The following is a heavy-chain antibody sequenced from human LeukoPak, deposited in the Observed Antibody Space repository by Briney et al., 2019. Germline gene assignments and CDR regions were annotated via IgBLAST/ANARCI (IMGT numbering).Heavy chain of an antibody. CDR2: FDPEDGET. J-gene: IGHJ4*02. CDR3: AKDHTGVESSSLFDD. Sequence: ASVKLSCKVSGYTLTELSMHWVRQAPGEGLEWRGGFDPEDGETIYAQKFQGRVTMTEDTSKDTAYMELRSMRSVEPADYYWAKDHTGVESSSLFDDGSQATLAT. CDR1: GYTLTELS. V-gene: IGHV1-24*01. D-gene: IGHD3-10*01.